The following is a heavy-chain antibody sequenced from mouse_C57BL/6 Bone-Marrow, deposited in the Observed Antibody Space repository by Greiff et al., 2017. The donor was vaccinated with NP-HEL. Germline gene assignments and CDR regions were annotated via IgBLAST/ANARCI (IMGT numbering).Heavy chain of an antibody. CDR3: AREVPSYGSLDY. CDR2: IDPSDSYT. CDR1: GYTFTSYW. V-gene: IGHV1-69*01. D-gene: IGHD1-1*01. J-gene: IGHJ2*01. Sequence: QVQLQQPGAELVMPGASVKLSCKASGYTFTSYWMHWVKQRPGQGLEWIGEIDPSDSYTNYNQKFKGKSTLTVDKSSSTAYRQLSSLTSEDSAVYYCAREVPSYGSLDYWGQGTTLTVSS.